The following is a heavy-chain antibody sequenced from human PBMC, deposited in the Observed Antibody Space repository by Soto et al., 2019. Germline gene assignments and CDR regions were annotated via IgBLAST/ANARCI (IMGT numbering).Heavy chain of an antibody. Sequence: PGESLKISCKGSGYSFTSYWIGWVRQMPGKGLEWMGIIYPGDSDTRYSPSFQGQVTISADKSISTAYLQWSSLKASDTAMYYCTRLGYYDSSGYPYYYGMDVWGQGTTVTASS. CDR3: TRLGYYDSSGYPYYYGMDV. CDR1: GYSFTSYW. J-gene: IGHJ6*02. D-gene: IGHD3-22*01. V-gene: IGHV5-51*01. CDR2: IYPGDSDT.